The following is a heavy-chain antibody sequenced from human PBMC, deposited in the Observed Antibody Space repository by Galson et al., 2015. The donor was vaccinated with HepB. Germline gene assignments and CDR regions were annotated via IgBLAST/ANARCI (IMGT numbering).Heavy chain of an antibody. J-gene: IGHJ5*02. CDR2: TSVYNHYI. CDR1: GYTFSSYS. V-gene: IGHV1-18*01. CDR3: ARGAVVVVVGATQNNWFDP. D-gene: IGHD2-15*01. Sequence: SVKVSCKASGYTFSSYSITWVRQAPGQGLEWMGWTSVYNHYINYAQKFQGRVTTTTDTSTSTAYMELRSLRSDDTAVYFCARGAVVVVVGATQNNWFDPWGQGTLVIVSS.